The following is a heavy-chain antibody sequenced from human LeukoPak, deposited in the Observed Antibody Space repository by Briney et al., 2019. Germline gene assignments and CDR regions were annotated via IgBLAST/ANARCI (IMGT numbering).Heavy chain of an antibody. Sequence: GGSLRLSCAASGFTVSSNYMSWVRQAPGKGLEWVSVIYSGGSTYYADSVKGRFTISRDNSKNTLYLQMNSMRAADTAVYYCSIVYWSSNWSVPWGQGTLVTVSS. CDR1: GFTVSSNY. CDR3: SIVYWSSNWSVP. CDR2: IYSGGST. V-gene: IGHV3-66*01. D-gene: IGHD2-8*02. J-gene: IGHJ5*02.